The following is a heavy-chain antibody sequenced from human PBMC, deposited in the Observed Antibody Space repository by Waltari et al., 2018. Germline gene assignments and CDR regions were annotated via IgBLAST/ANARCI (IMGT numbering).Heavy chain of an antibody. Sequence: QVHLVEAGGGSVKPGGSLRLSCSASGFDFSDHFMSWVRQPPGKGLEWVSDINSGGSTIFYADSVRGRFTISRDNRKKSLYLQMNNLRVDDTALYYCARGAVALDFWGQGSLVTVSS. CDR3: ARGAVALDF. D-gene: IGHD6-19*01. CDR2: INSGGSTI. J-gene: IGHJ4*02. CDR1: GFDFSDHF. V-gene: IGHV3-11*04.